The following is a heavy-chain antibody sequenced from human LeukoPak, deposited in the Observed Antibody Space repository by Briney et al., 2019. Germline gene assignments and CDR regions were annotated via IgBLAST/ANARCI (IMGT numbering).Heavy chain of an antibody. CDR1: GFTFSASG. Sequence: GGSLRLSCAASGFTFSASGMHWVRQAPGKGLEGVAFIRDDGTNEYYTDSVKGRFTISRDNAKNSLYLQMNSLRAEDTAVYYCARDPQLLWLGVADYWGQGTLVTVSS. CDR2: IRDDGTNE. D-gene: IGHD3-10*01. J-gene: IGHJ4*02. CDR3: ARDPQLLWLGVADY. V-gene: IGHV3-30*02.